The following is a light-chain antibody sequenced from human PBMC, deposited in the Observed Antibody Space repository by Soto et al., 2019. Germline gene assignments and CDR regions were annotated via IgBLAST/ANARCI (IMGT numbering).Light chain of an antibody. Sequence: DIQMTQPPSSLSASVGDRVTITCRASQSISNYLNWYQQKPGKAPKLLMYAASSLQSGVPSRFSGSGSGTDFTLTISSLQPEDFATYYCQQSYSTPRTFDQGTKVEIK. J-gene: IGKJ1*01. CDR1: QSISNY. CDR2: AAS. V-gene: IGKV1-39*01. CDR3: QQSYSTPRT.